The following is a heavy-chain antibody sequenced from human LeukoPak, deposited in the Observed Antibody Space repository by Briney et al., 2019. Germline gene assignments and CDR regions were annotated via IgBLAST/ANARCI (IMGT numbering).Heavy chain of an antibody. CDR1: GFTFSSYA. Sequence: GGSLRLSCAASGFTFSSYAMGSVRQAPGKGLEWVSVISGGGDKAYYADSGKGRFTISRDNARDTLYLQMNNLRAEDTAVYYCAKRLPVAGVVDCWGQGTLVTVSS. CDR3: AKRLPVAGVVDC. CDR2: ISGGGDKA. V-gene: IGHV3-23*01. J-gene: IGHJ4*02. D-gene: IGHD5-12*01.